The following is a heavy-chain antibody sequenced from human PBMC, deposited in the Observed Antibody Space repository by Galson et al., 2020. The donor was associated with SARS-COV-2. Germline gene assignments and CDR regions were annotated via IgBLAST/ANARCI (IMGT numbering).Heavy chain of an antibody. CDR3: AKEGYSYGLVLGNFDY. CDR2: IWYAGSNK. Sequence: GGSLRLSCAASGFTFSSYGMHWVRQAPGKGLEWVAVIWYAGSNKYYADSVKGRFTISRDNSKNTLYLQMNSLRAEDTAVYYCAKEGYSYGLVLGNFDYWGQGTLVTVSS. CDR1: GFTFSSYG. D-gene: IGHD5-18*01. V-gene: IGHV3-33*06. J-gene: IGHJ4*02.